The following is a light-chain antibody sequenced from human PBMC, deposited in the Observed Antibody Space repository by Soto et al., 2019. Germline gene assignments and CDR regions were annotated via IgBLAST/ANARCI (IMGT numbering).Light chain of an antibody. CDR1: SSDVGGYNY. CDR3: SSYTSSSTLLYV. J-gene: IGLJ1*01. Sequence: QSALTHPASVSGSPGQSITISCTGTSSDVGGYNYVSWYQQHPGKAPKLMIYDVSNRPSGVSNRFSGSKSGNTASLTISGLQAEDEAEYYCSSYTSSSTLLYVFGTGTKLTVL. CDR2: DVS. V-gene: IGLV2-14*01.